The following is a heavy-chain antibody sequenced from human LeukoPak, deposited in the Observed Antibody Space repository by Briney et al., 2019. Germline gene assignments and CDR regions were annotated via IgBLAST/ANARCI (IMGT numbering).Heavy chain of an antibody. CDR2: ISGSGGST. CDR1: GFTFSSYV. CDR3: AKGSAYADF. V-gene: IGHV3-23*01. Sequence: GGSLRLSCAASGFTFSSYVMSWVRQAPGKGLEWVSTISGSGGSTYYADSVKGRFTISRDNPRNTLSLQMNSLRAEDTAVYYCAKGSAYADFWGQGTLVTVSS. J-gene: IGHJ4*02. D-gene: IGHD3-3*01.